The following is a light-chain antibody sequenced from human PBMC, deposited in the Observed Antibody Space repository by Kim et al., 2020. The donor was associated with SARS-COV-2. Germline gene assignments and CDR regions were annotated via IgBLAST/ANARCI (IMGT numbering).Light chain of an antibody. Sequence: QSALTQPASVSGSPGQSITISCTGTSNDIGAYNYVSWYQQHPGKAPELMICDVTERPSGVSNRFSGSKSGNTASLTISGLQAEDEADYYCASYTSGSTYVFGTGTKVTVL. J-gene: IGLJ1*01. CDR2: DVT. CDR3: ASYTSGSTYV. V-gene: IGLV2-14*03. CDR1: SNDIGAYNY.